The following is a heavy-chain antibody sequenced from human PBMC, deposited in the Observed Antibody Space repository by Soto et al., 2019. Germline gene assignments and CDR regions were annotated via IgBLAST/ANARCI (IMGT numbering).Heavy chain of an antibody. V-gene: IGHV4-34*01. CDR3: ARFSCSGGSCYYRY. J-gene: IGHJ4*02. D-gene: IGHD2-15*01. Sequence: SETLSLTCAVYGGSFSGYYWSWIRQPPGKGLEWIGEINHSGSTNYNPPLKSRVTISVDTSKNQFPLKLSSVTAADTAVYYWARFSCSGGSCYYRYWGQGTLVTVSS. CDR1: GGSFSGYY. CDR2: INHSGST.